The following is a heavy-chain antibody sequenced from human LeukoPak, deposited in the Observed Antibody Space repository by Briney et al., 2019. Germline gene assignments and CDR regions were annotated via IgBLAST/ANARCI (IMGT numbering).Heavy chain of an antibody. J-gene: IGHJ2*01. CDR3: ARTYYDILTGRTGRYFDL. V-gene: IGHV4-31*03. Sequence: SQTLSLTCTVSGGYISSGGYYWSWIRQHPGKGLEWIGYIYYSGSTYYNPSLKSRVTISVDTSKNQFSLKLSSVTAADTAVYYCARTYYDILTGRTGRYFDLWGRGTLVTVSS. CDR2: IYYSGST. CDR1: GGYISSGGYY. D-gene: IGHD3-9*01.